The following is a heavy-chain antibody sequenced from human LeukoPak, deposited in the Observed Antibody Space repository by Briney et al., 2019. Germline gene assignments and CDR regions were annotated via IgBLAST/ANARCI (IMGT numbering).Heavy chain of an antibody. D-gene: IGHD5-24*01. Sequence: PGGSLRLSCSASGFTFSSYAMHWVRQAPGKGLEWVAVIWYDGSNKYYADSVKGRFTISRDNSKNTLYLQMNSLRAEDTAVYYCARDFRAATLDYWGQGTLVTVSS. CDR3: ARDFRAATLDY. CDR1: GFTFSSYA. J-gene: IGHJ4*02. V-gene: IGHV3-33*08. CDR2: IWYDGSNK.